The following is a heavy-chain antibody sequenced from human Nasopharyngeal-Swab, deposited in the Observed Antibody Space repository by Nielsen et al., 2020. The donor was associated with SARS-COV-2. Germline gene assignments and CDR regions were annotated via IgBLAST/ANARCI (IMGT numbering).Heavy chain of an antibody. V-gene: IGHV4-34*11. J-gene: IGHJ5*02. CDR3: AKEGATGWFDP. Sequence: SETLSLTCGFYGGSFSGYFWTWIRQPPGKGLEWIGYISHNSGTSYNPSLKSRVTMFMDTSKNQFSLRLRSVTAAETAVYYCAKEGATGWFDPWGQGTLVTVSS. CDR2: ISHNSGT. CDR1: GGSFSGYF.